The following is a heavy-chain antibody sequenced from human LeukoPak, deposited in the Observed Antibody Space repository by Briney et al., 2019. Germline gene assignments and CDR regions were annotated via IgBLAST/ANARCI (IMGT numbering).Heavy chain of an antibody. D-gene: IGHD6-19*01. CDR3: ARGVVAGSLGDYYYYMDA. CDR1: GGSFSGHY. CDR2: INHRGSA. J-gene: IGHJ6*03. Sequence: SETLSLTCAVYGGSFSGHYWTWIRQSPGKALEWVGEINHRGSAHYSPSLRSRVTISVDTAKNQFSLRLNSVPAADTAVYYCARGVVAGSLGDYYYYMDAWGKGTTVTVSS. V-gene: IGHV4-34*01.